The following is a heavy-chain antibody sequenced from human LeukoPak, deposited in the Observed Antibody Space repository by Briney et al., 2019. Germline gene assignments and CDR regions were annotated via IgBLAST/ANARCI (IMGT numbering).Heavy chain of an antibody. D-gene: IGHD6-13*01. J-gene: IGHJ4*02. CDR3: ARVIDVAAAGYFDS. CDR2: IFRIGST. V-gene: IGHV4-38-2*02. CDR1: GFSITTGYY. Sequence: SETLSLTCTVSGFSITTGYYWAWIRPPPGKGLEWIGTIFRIGSTYYNPSLKSRVTISVDTSKNQFSLKLSSVTAADTALYYCARVIDVAAAGYFDSWGQGTQVTVSS.